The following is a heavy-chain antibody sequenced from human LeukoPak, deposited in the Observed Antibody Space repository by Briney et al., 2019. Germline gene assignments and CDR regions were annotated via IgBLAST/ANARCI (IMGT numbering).Heavy chain of an antibody. D-gene: IGHD2-2*01. J-gene: IGHJ4*02. Sequence: GESLKISCQGSGYSFTTYWIAWVRQMPGKGLEWMGIIYPGDSDTRYSPSLQGQVTISADKSISTAYLQWSSLKASDTAIYYCARVPAAMRPYFDYWGQGTLVTVSS. V-gene: IGHV5-51*01. CDR2: IYPGDSDT. CDR3: ARVPAAMRPYFDY. CDR1: GYSFTTYW.